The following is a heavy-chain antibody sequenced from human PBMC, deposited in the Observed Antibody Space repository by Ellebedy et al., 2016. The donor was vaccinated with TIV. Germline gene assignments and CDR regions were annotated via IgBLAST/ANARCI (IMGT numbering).Heavy chain of an antibody. CDR3: ARVCCGRIAARRVFDY. Sequence: SETLSLTXAVYGGSFSGYYWSWIRQPPGKGLEWIGEINHSGSTNYNPSLKSRVTISVDTSKNQFSLKLSSVTAADTAVYYCARVCCGRIAARRVFDYWGQGTLVTVSS. CDR1: GGSFSGYY. D-gene: IGHD6-6*01. V-gene: IGHV4-34*01. J-gene: IGHJ4*02. CDR2: INHSGST.